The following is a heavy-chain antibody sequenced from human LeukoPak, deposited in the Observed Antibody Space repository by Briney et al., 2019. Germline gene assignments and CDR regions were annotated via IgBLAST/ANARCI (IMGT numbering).Heavy chain of an antibody. Sequence: SETLSLTXAVSGYSISSGYYWGWIRQPPGKGLEWIGSIYHSGSTDYNPSLKSRVTISVDTSKNQFSLKLSSVTAADTAVYYCARLLTTVVTFDYWGQGTLVTVSS. CDR3: ARLLTTVVTFDY. V-gene: IGHV4-38-2*01. CDR1: GYSISSGYY. CDR2: IYHSGST. J-gene: IGHJ4*02. D-gene: IGHD4-23*01.